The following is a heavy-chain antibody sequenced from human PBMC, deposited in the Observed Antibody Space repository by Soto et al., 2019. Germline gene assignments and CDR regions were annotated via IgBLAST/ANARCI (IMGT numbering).Heavy chain of an antibody. D-gene: IGHD2-15*01. CDR1: RYTFTTYG. Sequence: GASVKVSCKASRYTFTTYGFSWVRQAPGQGFEWMGWISAHNDNARYAQKLQGRVTMTTDTSTSTAYMELRSLRSDDTAVYYCARDWGCSGGSCFDTFDIWGQGTMVTVSS. CDR2: ISAHNDNA. V-gene: IGHV1-18*01. J-gene: IGHJ3*02. CDR3: ARDWGCSGGSCFDTFDI.